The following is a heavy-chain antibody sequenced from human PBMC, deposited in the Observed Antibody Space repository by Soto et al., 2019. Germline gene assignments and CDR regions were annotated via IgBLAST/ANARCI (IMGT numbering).Heavy chain of an antibody. CDR3: ARDAVVVPAAMLVNYYYGMDV. CDR1: GFTFSSYS. CDR2: ISSSSSYI. V-gene: IGHV3-21*01. D-gene: IGHD2-2*01. Sequence: GGSLRLSCAASGFTFSSYSMNWVRQAPGKGLEWVSSISSSSSYIYYADSVKGRFTISRDNAKNSLYLQMNSLRAEDTAVYYCARDAVVVPAAMLVNYYYGMDVWGQGTTVTVSS. J-gene: IGHJ6*02.